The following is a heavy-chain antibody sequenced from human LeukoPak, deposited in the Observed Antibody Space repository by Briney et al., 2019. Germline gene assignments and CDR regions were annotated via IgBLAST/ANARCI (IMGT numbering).Heavy chain of an antibody. Sequence: GGSLRLSCAASGFTFSDYDMNWVRQAPGKGLEWVSSISSSSIYVSYADSVKGRYTISRDNAKNSLYLQMNSLRAEDTAVYYCAIALLYGDYAHWGQGTLVTVSS. V-gene: IGHV3-21*04. CDR2: ISSSSIYV. J-gene: IGHJ4*02. CDR1: GFTFSDYD. CDR3: AIALLYGDYAH. D-gene: IGHD4-17*01.